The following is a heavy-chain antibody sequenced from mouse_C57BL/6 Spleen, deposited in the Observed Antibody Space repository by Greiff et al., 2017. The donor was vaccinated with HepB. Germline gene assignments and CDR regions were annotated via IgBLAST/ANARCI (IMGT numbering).Heavy chain of an antibody. CDR1: GFTFSSYT. J-gene: IGHJ2*01. V-gene: IGHV5-9*01. D-gene: IGHD1-1*01. Sequence: EVQVVESGGGLVKPGGSLKLSCAASGFTFSSYTMSWVRQTPEKRLEWVATISGGGGNTYYPDSVKGRFTISRDNAKNTLYLQMSSLRSEDTALYYCARLTTVVAPFDYWGQGTTLTVSS. CDR2: ISGGGGNT. CDR3: ARLTTVVAPFDY.